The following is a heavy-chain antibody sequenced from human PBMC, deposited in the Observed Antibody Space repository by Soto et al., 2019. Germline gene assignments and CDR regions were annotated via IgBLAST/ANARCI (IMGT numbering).Heavy chain of an antibody. Sequence: QVQLVQSGAEVKKPGASVKGSCKASGYTFTSYDINWVRQATGQGLEYVGWMNPNSGNTAYVQKFQGRVTMTWDTSITTAYEELRSLRSEDTAVYFCARGIKYGAYSRWFAPWGQGTLVTVSS. D-gene: IGHD4-17*01. CDR1: GYTFTSYD. V-gene: IGHV1-8*01. CDR2: MNPNSGNT. J-gene: IGHJ5*02. CDR3: ARGIKYGAYSRWFAP.